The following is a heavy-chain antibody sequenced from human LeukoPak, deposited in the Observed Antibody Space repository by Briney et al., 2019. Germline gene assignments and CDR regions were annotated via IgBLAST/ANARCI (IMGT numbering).Heavy chain of an antibody. D-gene: IGHD3-9*01. CDR2: IKSKTDGGTT. CDR1: GFTFSNAW. Sequence: GGSLRLSCAASGFTFSNAWMSWVRQAPGKGLEWVGRIKSKTDGGTTDYAAPVKGRFTISRDDSKNTLYLQMNSLKTEDTAVYYCTTRLRYFDWTIYDFDYWGQGTLVTVSA. J-gene: IGHJ4*02. CDR3: TTRLRYFDWTIYDFDY. V-gene: IGHV3-15*01.